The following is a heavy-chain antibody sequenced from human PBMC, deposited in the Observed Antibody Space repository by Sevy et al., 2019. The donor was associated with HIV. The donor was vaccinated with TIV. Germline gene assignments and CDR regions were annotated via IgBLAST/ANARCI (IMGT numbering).Heavy chain of an antibody. CDR3: ARDWGTPPTAILYYFDF. V-gene: IGHV3-30*04. J-gene: IGHJ4*02. Sequence: GGSLRLSCVASTFTFSHYAMHWVRQAPGKGLQWVAPISYNGEDENYADSVAGRFTISRDNPKNTLFLQMSSLRPEDTALYYCARDWGTPPTAILYYFDFWGQGIPVTVSS. D-gene: IGHD3-16*01. CDR1: TFTFSHYA. CDR2: ISYNGEDE.